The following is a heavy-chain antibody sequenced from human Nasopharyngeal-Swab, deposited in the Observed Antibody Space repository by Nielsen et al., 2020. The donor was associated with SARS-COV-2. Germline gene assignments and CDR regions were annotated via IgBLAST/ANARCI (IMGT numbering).Heavy chain of an antibody. CDR2: ISGSGGST. V-gene: IGHV3-23*01. J-gene: IGHJ4*02. D-gene: IGHD1-26*01. CDR1: GFTFSAYD. CDR3: AKDRTPGIVGGRGFDY. Sequence: GESLKISCAASGFTFSAYDMNWVRQAPGKGLEWVSAISGSGGSTYYADSVKGRFTISRDNSKNTLYLQMNSLRAEDTAVYYCAKDRTPGIVGGRGFDYWGQGTLVTVSS.